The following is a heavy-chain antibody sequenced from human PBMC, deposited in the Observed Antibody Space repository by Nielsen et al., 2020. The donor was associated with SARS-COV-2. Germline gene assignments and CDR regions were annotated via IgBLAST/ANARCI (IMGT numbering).Heavy chain of an antibody. CDR1: GGSFSGYY. D-gene: IGHD6-19*01. Sequence: SETLSLTCAVYGGSFSGYYWSWIRQPPGKGLEWIGEINHSGSTNYNPSLKSRVTISVDTSKNQFSLKLSSVTAADTAVYYCWMAGDYHYYYMDVWGKGTTVTVSS. V-gene: IGHV4-34*01. CDR3: WMAGDYHYYYMDV. J-gene: IGHJ6*03. CDR2: INHSGST.